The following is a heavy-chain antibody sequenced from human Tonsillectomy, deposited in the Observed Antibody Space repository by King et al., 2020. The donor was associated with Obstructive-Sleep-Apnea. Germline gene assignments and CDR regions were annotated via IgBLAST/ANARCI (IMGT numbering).Heavy chain of an antibody. V-gene: IGHV3-53*04. Sequence: QLVESGGGLVQPGGSLRLSCAASGFTVSNNYMNWVRQAPGKGLEWVSIIYSGGSTYYADSVKGRFTISRHNSKNTLYLQMNSLRAEDTAVYYCARDLEDSSGWGLDSWGQGTLVTVSS. J-gene: IGHJ4*02. CDR1: GFTVSNNY. D-gene: IGHD6-19*01. CDR2: IYSGGST. CDR3: ARDLEDSSGWGLDS.